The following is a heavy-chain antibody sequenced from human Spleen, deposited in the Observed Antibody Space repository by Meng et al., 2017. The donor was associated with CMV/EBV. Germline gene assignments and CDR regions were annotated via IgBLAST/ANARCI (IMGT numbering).Heavy chain of an antibody. CDR1: GFTFSSYW. CDR2: INSDGSST. D-gene: IGHD3-3*01. Sequence: GGSLRLSCAASGFTFSSYWMHWVRQAPGKGLVWVSRINSDGSSTSYADSVKGRFTISRDNAKNTLYLQMNSLRAEDTAVYYCASGPKITIFGVDVPGGMDVWGQGTTVTVSS. J-gene: IGHJ6*02. CDR3: ASGPKITIFGVDVPGGMDV. V-gene: IGHV3-74*01.